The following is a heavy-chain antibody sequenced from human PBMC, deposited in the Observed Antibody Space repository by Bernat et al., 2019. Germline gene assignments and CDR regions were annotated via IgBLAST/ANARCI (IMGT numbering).Heavy chain of an antibody. CDR2: FYYGGST. D-gene: IGHD5-24*01. J-gene: IGHJ4*02. CDR3: ARRTRGGYNWYFDY. V-gene: IGHV4-39*01. CDR1: VGSIGSSNYC. Sequence: QVQLQESGPGLVKPSETLSLTCSVSVGSIGSSNYCWGWIRQSPGKGLEWIGNFYYGGSTHYNPSLKSRVIISVDASKNQFSLELSSVTATDTALYYCARRTRGGYNWYFDYWGQGILVTVSS.